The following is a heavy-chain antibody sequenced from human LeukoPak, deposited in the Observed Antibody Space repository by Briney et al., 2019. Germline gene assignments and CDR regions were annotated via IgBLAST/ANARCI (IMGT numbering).Heavy chain of an antibody. V-gene: IGHV3-21*01. D-gene: IGHD5-12*01. CDR3: AREPADIVATIPDY. Sequence: GGSLRLSCAASGFTFSSYSMNWVRQAPGKGLEWVSSISSSSSYIYYADSVKGRFTISRGNAKNSLYLQMNSLRAEDTAVYYCAREPADIVATIPDYWGQGTLVTVSS. CDR2: ISSSSSYI. J-gene: IGHJ4*02. CDR1: GFTFSSYS.